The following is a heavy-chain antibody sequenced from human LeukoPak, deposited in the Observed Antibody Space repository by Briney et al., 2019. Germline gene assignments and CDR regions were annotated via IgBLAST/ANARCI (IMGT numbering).Heavy chain of an antibody. CDR1: GGSISSYY. Sequence: PSETLSPTCTVSGGSISSYYWSWIRQPPGKGLEWIGYIYYSGSTNYNPSLKSRVTISVDTSKNQFSLKLSSVTAADTAVYYCARVYYDILTGYPRNNWFDPWGQGTLVTVSS. CDR3: ARVYYDILTGYPRNNWFDP. D-gene: IGHD3-9*01. CDR2: IYYSGST. J-gene: IGHJ5*02. V-gene: IGHV4-59*01.